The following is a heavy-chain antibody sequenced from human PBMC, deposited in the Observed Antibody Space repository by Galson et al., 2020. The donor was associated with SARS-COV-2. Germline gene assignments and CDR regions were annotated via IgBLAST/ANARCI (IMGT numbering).Heavy chain of an antibody. D-gene: IGHD6-19*01. J-gene: IGHJ4*02. CDR2: MSSDGGTS. V-gene: IGHV3-64D*06. Sequence: GGSLRLSCSASGFTFSDYAMHWVRQAPGKGLEYVSAMSSDGGTSFYADSLNGRSAMSRDNSKNTFYLQMTGLRIEDTALYYCLAYSSTRRNSWGQGTLVTVSS. CDR3: LAYSSTRRNS. CDR1: GFTFSDYA.